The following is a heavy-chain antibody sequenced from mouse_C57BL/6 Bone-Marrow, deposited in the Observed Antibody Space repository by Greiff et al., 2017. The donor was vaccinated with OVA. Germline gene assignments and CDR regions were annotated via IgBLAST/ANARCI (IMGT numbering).Heavy chain of an antibody. CDR2: ISSGGDYI. Sequence: EVKLQESGEGLVKPGGSLKLSCAASGFTFSSYAMSWVRQTPEKRLEWVAYISSGGDYIYYADTVKGRFTISRDNARNTLYLQMSSLKSEDTAMYYCTRERYYDWFAYWGQGTLVTVSA. V-gene: IGHV5-9-1*02. CDR3: TRERYYDWFAY. J-gene: IGHJ3*01. D-gene: IGHD2-4*01. CDR1: GFTFSSYA.